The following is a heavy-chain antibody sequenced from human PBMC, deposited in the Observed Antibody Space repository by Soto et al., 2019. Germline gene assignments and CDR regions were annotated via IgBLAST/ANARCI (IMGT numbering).Heavy chain of an antibody. Sequence: EVQLVESGGGLVQPGGSLRLSCAASGFTFSSYSMNWVRQAPGKGLEWVSYISSSSSTIYYADSVKGRFTISRDNAKNSLYLQMNSLRAEDTAVYYCARDHASSSWYLLDTYYYYMDVWGKGTTVTVSS. CDR3: ARDHASSSWYLLDTYYYYMDV. CDR2: ISSSSSTI. CDR1: GFTFSSYS. D-gene: IGHD6-13*01. J-gene: IGHJ6*03. V-gene: IGHV3-48*01.